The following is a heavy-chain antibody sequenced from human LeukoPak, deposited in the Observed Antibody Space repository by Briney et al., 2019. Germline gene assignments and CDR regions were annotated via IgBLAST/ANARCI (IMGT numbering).Heavy chain of an antibody. CDR3: ARDVGLDWGFGDALDI. V-gene: IGHV3-21*01. CDR2: ISSSSSYI. J-gene: IGHJ3*02. D-gene: IGHD3/OR15-3a*01. Sequence: GGSLRLSCAASGFTFSSYSMNWVRQAPGKGLEWVSSISSSSSYIYYADSVKGRFTISRDNAKNSLYLQMNSLRAEDTAVYYCARDVGLDWGFGDALDIWGQGTMVTVSS. CDR1: GFTFSSYS.